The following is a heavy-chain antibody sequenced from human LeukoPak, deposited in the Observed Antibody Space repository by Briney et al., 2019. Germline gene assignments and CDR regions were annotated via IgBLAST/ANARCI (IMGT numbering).Heavy chain of an antibody. Sequence: GASVKVSCKASGYTFTGYYMHWVRQAPGQGLEWMGWISPNSGGTNYAQKFQGRVTMTRDTSISTAYMELSRLRSDDTAVYYCAQDYVTVTKFFPDAFDIWGQGTMVTVSS. CDR1: GYTFTGYY. V-gene: IGHV1-2*02. D-gene: IGHD4-17*01. CDR2: ISPNSGGT. J-gene: IGHJ3*02. CDR3: AQDYVTVTKFFPDAFDI.